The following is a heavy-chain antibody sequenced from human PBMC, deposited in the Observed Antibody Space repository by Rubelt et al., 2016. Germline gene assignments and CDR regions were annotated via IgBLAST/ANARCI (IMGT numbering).Heavy chain of an antibody. CDR2: ISYDGSNK. J-gene: IGHJ6*02. Sequence: VQLVESGGGLVQPGGSLRLSCAASGFLFSSENMNWVRQAPGKGLEWVAVISYDGSNKNYADSGVVRFTISRDNSKNTLYLQMNSLRPEDTAVYYCARVGLGNWDYYYGVDVWGQGTTVTVS. CDR1: GFLFSSEN. CDR3: ARVGLGNWDYYYGVDV. V-gene: IGHV3-30*03. D-gene: IGHD7-27*01.